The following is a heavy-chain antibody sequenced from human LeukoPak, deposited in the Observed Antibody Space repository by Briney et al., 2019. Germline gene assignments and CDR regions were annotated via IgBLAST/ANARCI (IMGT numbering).Heavy chain of an antibody. Sequence: PSETLSLTCTVSGASVNSNIYYWSWIRQPPGKGLQWIGYIYYSGSTNYHPSLESRVTISISTSKNQFPLKLTSVTAADTAAYYCARVPYGSPNPGIWGQGTKVTVSS. J-gene: IGHJ3*02. V-gene: IGHV4-61*01. CDR2: IYYSGST. CDR1: GASVNSNIYY. CDR3: ARVPYGSPNPGI. D-gene: IGHD3-10*01.